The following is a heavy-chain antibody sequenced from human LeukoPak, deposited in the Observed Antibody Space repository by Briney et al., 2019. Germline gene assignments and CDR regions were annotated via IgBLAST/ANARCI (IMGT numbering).Heavy chain of an antibody. Sequence: ASVKVSCKASGYTFTSYGISWVRQAPGQGLEWMGWISAYNSNTNYAQKLQGRVTMTTDTSTSTAYMELRSLRSDDTAVYYCVRNTLAVAGTFCPDYWGQGTLVTVSS. V-gene: IGHV1-18*01. J-gene: IGHJ4*02. CDR1: GYTFTSYG. CDR2: ISAYNSNT. D-gene: IGHD6-19*01. CDR3: VRNTLAVAGTFCPDY.